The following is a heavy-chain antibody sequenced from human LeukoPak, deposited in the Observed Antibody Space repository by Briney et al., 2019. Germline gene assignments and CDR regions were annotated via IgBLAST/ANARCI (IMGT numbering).Heavy chain of an antibody. CDR1: GFTFSSYW. V-gene: IGHV3-74*01. Sequence: GGSLGLSCAASGFTFSSYWMHWVRQAPGKGLVWVSRINSDGSSTSYADSVKGRFTISRDNAKNTLYLQMNSLRPEDTAVYYCARECVVIGPDAFHIWGQGTMLTVSS. D-gene: IGHD3-22*01. J-gene: IGHJ3*02. CDR3: ARECVVIGPDAFHI. CDR2: INSDGSST.